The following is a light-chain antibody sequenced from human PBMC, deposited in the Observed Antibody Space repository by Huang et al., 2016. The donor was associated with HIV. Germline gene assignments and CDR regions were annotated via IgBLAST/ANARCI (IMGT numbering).Light chain of an antibody. CDR2: NAS. Sequence: EVVLTQSPATLSLSLGEGATLSCRASQSLNTFLAWYQQRPGQAPRLLMYNASTRATCIPARFTGNGSGTDFTLTISVLRAEDFGIYYCQQRSNSFTFGGGTRVEI. CDR3: QQRSNSFT. V-gene: IGKV3-11*01. J-gene: IGKJ4*01. CDR1: QSLNTF.